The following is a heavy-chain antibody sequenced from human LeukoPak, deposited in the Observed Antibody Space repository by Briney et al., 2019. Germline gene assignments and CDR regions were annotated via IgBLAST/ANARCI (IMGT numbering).Heavy chain of an antibody. CDR3: ARVRSSGWGKGFDY. V-gene: IGHV4-39*07. J-gene: IGHJ4*02. D-gene: IGHD6-19*01. CDR1: GVSITTRSFH. CDR2: LFHTGNR. Sequence: SETLSLTCSVSGVSITTRSFHWGWVRQPPGKGLEWIGSLFHTGNRYYNPSLKSRVNLSVDTSKNQFSLKLSSVTAADTAMYYCARVRSSGWGKGFDYWGQGTLVTVSS.